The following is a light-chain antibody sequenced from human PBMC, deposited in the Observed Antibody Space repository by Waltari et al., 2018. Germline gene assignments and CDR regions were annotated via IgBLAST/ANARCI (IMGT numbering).Light chain of an antibody. CDR3: QQYGSSPWT. CDR1: QSITRNN. J-gene: IGKJ1*01. V-gene: IGKV3-20*01. Sequence: EIVLTQSPGTLSLSQGERATLSCRASQSITRNNLAWYQQIPGQAPRLLIYDASSRATGIPDRFSGSGSGTDFTLTVSRLEPADFAVYYCQQYGSSPWTFGQGTKVEIK. CDR2: DAS.